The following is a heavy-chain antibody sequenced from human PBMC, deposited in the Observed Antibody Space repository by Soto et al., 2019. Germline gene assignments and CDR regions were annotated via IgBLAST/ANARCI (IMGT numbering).Heavy chain of an antibody. CDR3: ARLGVDTAMDEFDY. Sequence: SETLSLTCTVSGGSISSSSYYWGWIRQPPGKGLEWIGSIYYSGSTYYNPSLKSRVTISVDTSKNQFSLKLSSVTAADTAVYYCARLGVDTAMDEFDYWGQGTLVTVSS. J-gene: IGHJ4*02. V-gene: IGHV4-39*01. CDR1: GGSISSSSYY. CDR2: IYYSGST. D-gene: IGHD5-18*01.